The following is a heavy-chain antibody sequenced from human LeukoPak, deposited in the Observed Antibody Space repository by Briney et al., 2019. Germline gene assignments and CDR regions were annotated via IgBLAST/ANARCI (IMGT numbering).Heavy chain of an antibody. CDR2: IWYDASNK. J-gene: IGHJ4*02. CDR3: ASEGSHYYDFWSGPSHLDY. CDR1: GFSFSDYG. Sequence: GGSLRLSCAASGFSFSDYGMHWVRQAPGKGLEWVADIWYDASNKYYGDSVKGRFTISRDNAKNSLYLQMNSLRAEDTAVYYCASEGSHYYDFWSGPSHLDYWGQGTLVTVSS. V-gene: IGHV3-33*01. D-gene: IGHD3-3*01.